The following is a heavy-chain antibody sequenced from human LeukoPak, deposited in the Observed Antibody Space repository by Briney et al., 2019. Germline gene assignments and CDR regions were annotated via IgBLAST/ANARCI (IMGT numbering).Heavy chain of an antibody. V-gene: IGHV4-34*01. CDR1: GGSFSGYY. J-gene: IGHJ5*02. CDR2: IHYSGTT. CDR3: ARRTVTHWFDP. Sequence: SETLSLTCAVYGGSFSGYYWGWIRQPPGKGLEWIGTIHYSGTTYYNPSLESRVTISVDTSKNQFSLKLSSVTAADTAVYYCARRTVTHWFDPWGQGTLVTVSS. D-gene: IGHD4-17*01.